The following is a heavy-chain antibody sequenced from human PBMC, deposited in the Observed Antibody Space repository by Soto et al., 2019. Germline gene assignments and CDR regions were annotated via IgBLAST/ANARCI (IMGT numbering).Heavy chain of an antibody. Sequence: SETLSLTCTVSGGSIDSYYWSWIRQPPGKGLEWIGYIYYSGSTNYNPSLKSRVTISVDTSKNQFSLKLNSVTAAATAVYYCARAAILGFPDYWGNGTLVTVYS. CDR1: GGSIDSYY. V-gene: IGHV4-59*01. CDR3: ARAAILGFPDY. J-gene: IGHJ4*01. CDR2: IYYSGST. D-gene: IGHD3-16*01.